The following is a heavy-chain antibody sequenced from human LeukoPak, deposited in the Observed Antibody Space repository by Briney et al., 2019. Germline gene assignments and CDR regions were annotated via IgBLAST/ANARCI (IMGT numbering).Heavy chain of an antibody. CDR3: ARHLSFGDPLYYLDY. J-gene: IGHJ4*02. Sequence: PSETLSLTCTVSGDSIASSTYFWAWIRQPPGQGLEWIGSIDYSGSTYYNPSLRSRVIISVDTSKNQFSLDLSSVPAADTAVYYCARHLSFGDPLYYLDYWGQGTLVTVSS. CDR2: IDYSGST. V-gene: IGHV4-39*01. D-gene: IGHD2-21*01. CDR1: GDSIASSTYF.